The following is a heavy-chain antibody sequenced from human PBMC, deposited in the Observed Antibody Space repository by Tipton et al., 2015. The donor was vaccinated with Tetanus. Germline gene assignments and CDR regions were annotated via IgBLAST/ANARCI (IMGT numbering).Heavy chain of an antibody. D-gene: IGHD2-8*01. V-gene: IGHV3-23*04. J-gene: IGHJ4*02. CDR3: ANADNSMLSGLDY. CDR1: AFTFSSYD. CDR2: ISGSGGTT. Sequence: VQLVQSGGGLVQPGGSLKLSCAASAFTFSSYDMIWVRQAPGKGLEWVSGISGSGGTTYYADSVRGRFTISRDNSKNTLYLQMNSLRAEDTAVYYCANADNSMLSGLDYWGQGALVTVSS.